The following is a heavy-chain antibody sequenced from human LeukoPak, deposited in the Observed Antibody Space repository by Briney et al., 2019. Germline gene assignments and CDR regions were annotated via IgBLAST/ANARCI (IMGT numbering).Heavy chain of an antibody. CDR2: IRSDGSNK. V-gene: IGHV3-30*02. J-gene: IGHJ4*02. Sequence: PGGSLRLSCAASGFGFTSHGMNWIRQTPGKGLEWVAFIRSDGSNKYYADSVKGRFIVSRDTSKNMLYMQMNSLTDDDTAVYYCAKPSYCGSGNYSLEHWGQGTLVTVSS. CDR1: GFGFTSHG. CDR3: AKPSYCGSGNYSLEH. D-gene: IGHD1-26*01.